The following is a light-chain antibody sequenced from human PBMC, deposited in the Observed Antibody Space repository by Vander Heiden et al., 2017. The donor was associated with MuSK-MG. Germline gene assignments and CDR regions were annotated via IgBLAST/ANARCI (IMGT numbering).Light chain of an antibody. CDR1: RGVFTK. CDR3: QQDESLST. V-gene: IGKV3-15*01. CDR2: GAS. Sequence: EIVMTQSPATLSVSPGERATLSCRASRGVFTKIAWYQQKPGQAPRLLIYGASNSANGIPDRFSGSGYGTDFTLTSSRRQYEDFAVYYGQQDESLSTFGQGTKLDIK. J-gene: IGKJ2*01.